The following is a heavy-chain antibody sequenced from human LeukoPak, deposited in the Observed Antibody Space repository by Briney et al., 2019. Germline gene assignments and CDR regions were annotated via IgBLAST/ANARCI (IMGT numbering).Heavy chain of an antibody. V-gene: IGHV3-23*01. CDR3: ARDLAGEDY. Sequence: GGSLRLSCVASGFTFSAFAMSWVRQAPGKGLEWVSTLSDSGAGTHYADSVKGRFTISRDNSKNTLYLQMNSLRAEDTAVYYCARDLAGEDYWGQGTLVTVSS. CDR1: GFTFSAFA. J-gene: IGHJ4*02. D-gene: IGHD3-10*01. CDR2: LSDSGAGT.